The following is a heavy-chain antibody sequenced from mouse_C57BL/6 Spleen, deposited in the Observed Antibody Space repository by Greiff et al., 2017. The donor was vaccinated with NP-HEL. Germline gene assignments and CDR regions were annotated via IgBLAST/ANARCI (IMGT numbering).Heavy chain of an antibody. D-gene: IGHD4-1*01. Sequence: VQLQQSGAELVKPGASVKMSCKASGYTFTSYWITWVKQRPGQGLEWIGDIYPGSGSTNYNEKFKSKATLTADKSSSTAYMQLSSLTSEDSAVDYCANWDVLDYWGQGTTLTVSS. CDR2: IYPGSGST. V-gene: IGHV1-55*01. J-gene: IGHJ2*01. CDR3: ANWDVLDY. CDR1: GYTFTSYW.